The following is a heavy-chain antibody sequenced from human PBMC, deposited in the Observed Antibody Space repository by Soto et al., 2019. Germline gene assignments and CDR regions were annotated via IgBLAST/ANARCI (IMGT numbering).Heavy chain of an antibody. CDR3: PRSRGSTPALETYYSSYSGMDA. CDR1: GGTFSSYA. CDR2: IIPISDTT. D-gene: IGHD2-2*01. Sequence: QVQLVQSGAEVKKPGSSVKVSCKASGGTFSSYAISWVRQAPGQGLEWMGGIIPISDTTNYAQKFQGRVTITRDKSTSTAYRRRGGRRSKATAVYSGPRSRGSTPALETYYSSYSGMDAWGQGPTSPSP. V-gene: IGHV1-69*06. J-gene: IGHJ6*02.